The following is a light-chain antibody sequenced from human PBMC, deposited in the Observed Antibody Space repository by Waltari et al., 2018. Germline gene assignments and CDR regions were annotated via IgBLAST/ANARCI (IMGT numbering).Light chain of an antibody. CDR2: DVS. J-gene: IGLJ2*01. V-gene: IGLV2-14*03. CDR1: TNDIGTYAY. CDR3: SSYSSTHTPVV. Sequence: QSALTQPASVSGSPGQSITISCTGTTNDIGTYAYVSWYRQHPGKAPELLISDVSDRPSGVPDRFSGSKSGNSASLTISGLQAEDEADYYCSSYSSTHTPVVFGGGTKLTVL.